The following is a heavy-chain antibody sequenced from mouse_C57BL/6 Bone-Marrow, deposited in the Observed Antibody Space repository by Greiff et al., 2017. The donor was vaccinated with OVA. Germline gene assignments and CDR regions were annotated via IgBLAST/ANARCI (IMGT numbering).Heavy chain of an antibody. CDR3: ARPGNYYGSSPYYFDY. CDR2: ISNGGGST. J-gene: IGHJ2*01. D-gene: IGHD1-1*01. V-gene: IGHV5-12*01. Sequence: EVKLVESGGGLVQPGGSLKLSCAASGFTFSDYYMYWVRQTPETRLEWVAYISNGGGSTYYPDTVKGRFTISRDNAKNTLYLQMSRLKSEDTAMYYCARPGNYYGSSPYYFDYWGQGTTLTVSS. CDR1: GFTFSDYY.